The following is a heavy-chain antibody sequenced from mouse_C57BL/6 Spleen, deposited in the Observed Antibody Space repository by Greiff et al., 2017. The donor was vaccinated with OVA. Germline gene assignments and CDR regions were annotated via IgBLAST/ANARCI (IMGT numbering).Heavy chain of an antibody. Sequence: QVQLKQSGAGLAKPGASVKLSCKASGYTFTSYWLHWVKQRPGQGLEWIGYINPSSGYTKYNQKFKDKATLTADKSSSTAYMQLSSLTYEDSAVYYCARAGGIYGYDGGFAYWGQGTLVTVSA. CDR1: GYTFTSYW. J-gene: IGHJ3*01. D-gene: IGHD2-2*01. CDR3: ARAGGIYGYDGGFAY. V-gene: IGHV1-7*01. CDR2: INPSSGYT.